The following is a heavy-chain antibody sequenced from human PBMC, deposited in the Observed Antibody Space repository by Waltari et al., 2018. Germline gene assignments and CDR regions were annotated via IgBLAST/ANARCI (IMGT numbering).Heavy chain of an antibody. D-gene: IGHD3-16*01. CDR3: ARGIQLWGRGSWYFDN. V-gene: IGHV7-4-1*02. Sequence: QVQLVQSGSELKTPGASVTVSCKASGYLVTTYAIHWGRQAPGQGLEWMGWINTKTGNPTYAQGFRGRFVFSLDTSVSTASLQISSLKAEDTAVYYCARGIQLWGRGSWYFDNWGQGTLVTVSS. J-gene: IGHJ4*02. CDR2: INTKTGNP. CDR1: GYLVTTYA.